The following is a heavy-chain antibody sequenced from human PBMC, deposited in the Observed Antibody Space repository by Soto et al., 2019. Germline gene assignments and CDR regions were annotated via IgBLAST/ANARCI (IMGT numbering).Heavy chain of an antibody. CDR2: IHSSGST. V-gene: IGHV4-4*07. CDR1: GASMNSYH. CDR3: ARDQGVAAAGITWFDP. Sequence: PSETLSLTCTVSGASMNSYHWSWIRQPAGKGLEWIGHIHSSGSTNYNPSLKSRVTMSVDTSKNQFSLRLMSLTAADTAVYYCARDQGVAAAGITWFDPWCKGSLGTVSS. D-gene: IGHD6-13*01. J-gene: IGHJ5*02.